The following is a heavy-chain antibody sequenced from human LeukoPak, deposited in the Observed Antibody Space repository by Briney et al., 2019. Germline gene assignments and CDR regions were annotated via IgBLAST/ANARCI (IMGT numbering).Heavy chain of an antibody. CDR2: IYTSGST. J-gene: IGHJ6*03. CDR1: GGSISSYY. CDR3: ARVQGGSRGYYYYMDV. Sequence: SETLSLTCTVPGGSISSYYWSWIRQPAGKGLEWIGRIYTSGSTNYNPSLKSRVTMSVDTSKNQFSLKLSSVTAADTAVYYCARVQGGSRGYYYYMDVWGKGTTVTVSS. V-gene: IGHV4-4*07.